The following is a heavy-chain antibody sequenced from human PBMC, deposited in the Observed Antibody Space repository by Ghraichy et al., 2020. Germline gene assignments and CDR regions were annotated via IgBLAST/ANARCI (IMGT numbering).Heavy chain of an antibody. J-gene: IGHJ6*02. Sequence: SETLSLTCAVYGGSFSGYYWTWIRQPPGKGLEWIGEINHSGSTNYNPSLKSRVTISVDTSKNQFSLRLSSVTAADTAVFYCARGPRYIVAAGTSHYYGMDVWGQGTTVTVSS. D-gene: IGHD6-13*01. V-gene: IGHV4-34*01. CDR1: GGSFSGYY. CDR3: ARGPRYIVAAGTSHYYGMDV. CDR2: INHSGST.